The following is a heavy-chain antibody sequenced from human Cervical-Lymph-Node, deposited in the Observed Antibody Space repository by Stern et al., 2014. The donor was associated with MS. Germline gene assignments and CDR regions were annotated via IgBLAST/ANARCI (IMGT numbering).Heavy chain of an antibody. D-gene: IGHD6-19*01. Sequence: QMQLVQSGAEVKRPGSSVNVSCKASGGTFNSFAFSWVRQAPGQGLEWMGGIIPMSGKASYAQKFQDRVKLNADESTSTAYMDLSSLRSEDAAVYYCASSYTGWDNPYHFYGLDVWGQGTAVTVSS. V-gene: IGHV1-69*01. CDR2: IIPMSGKA. J-gene: IGHJ6*02. CDR1: GGTFNSFA. CDR3: ASSYTGWDNPYHFYGLDV.